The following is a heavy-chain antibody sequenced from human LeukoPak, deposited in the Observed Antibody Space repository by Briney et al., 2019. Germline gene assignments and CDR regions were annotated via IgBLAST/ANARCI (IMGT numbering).Heavy chain of an antibody. CDR2: IYHSGST. CDR3: ARGPITYYYDSSGYYLA. J-gene: IGHJ5*02. V-gene: IGHV4-30-2*01. Sequence: PSQTLSLTCAVSGGSISSGGYSWSWIRQPPGKGLEWIGYIYHSGSTYYNPSLKSRVTISVDTSKNQFSLKLSSVTAADTAVYYCARGPITYYYDSSGYYLAWGQGTLVTVSS. D-gene: IGHD3-22*01. CDR1: GGSISSGGYS.